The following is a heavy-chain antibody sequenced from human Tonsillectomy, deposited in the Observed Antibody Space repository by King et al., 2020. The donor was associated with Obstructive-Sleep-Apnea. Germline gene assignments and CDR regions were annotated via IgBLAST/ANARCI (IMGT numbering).Heavy chain of an antibody. CDR2: IYYSGST. V-gene: IGHV4-59*08. D-gene: IGHD6-6*01. J-gene: IGHJ4*02. CDR3: ARGPYSSPYYFDY. Sequence: QLQESGPGLVKPSETLSLTCTVSGGSISSYYWSWIRQPPGKGLEWIGYIYYSGSTNYNPSLKSRVTISVDTPKNQFSRKLSSVTAADAAVYYCARGPYSSPYYFDYWGQGTLVTVSS. CDR1: GGSISSYY.